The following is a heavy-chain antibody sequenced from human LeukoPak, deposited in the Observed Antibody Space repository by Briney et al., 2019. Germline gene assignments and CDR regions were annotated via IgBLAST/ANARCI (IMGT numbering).Heavy chain of an antibody. CDR1: RFTFSSYS. CDR3: ARDLLPDDAFDI. J-gene: IGHJ3*02. V-gene: IGHV3-21*01. Sequence: GGSLRLSCAASRFTFSSYSMHWVRQAPRKGLEWVSSISSSSSYIYYADSVKGRFTISRDNAKNSLYLQMNSLRAEDTAVYYCARDLLPDDAFDIWGQGTMVTVSS. CDR2: ISSSSSYI.